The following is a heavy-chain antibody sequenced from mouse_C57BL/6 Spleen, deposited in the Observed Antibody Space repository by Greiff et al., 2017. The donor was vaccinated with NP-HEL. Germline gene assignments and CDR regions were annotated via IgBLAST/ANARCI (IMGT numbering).Heavy chain of an antibody. CDR1: GYTFTDYN. Sequence: EVQLQQSGPELVKPGASVKIPCKASGYTFTDYNMDWVKQSHGKSLEWIGDINPNNGGTIYNQKFKGKATLTVDKSSSTAYMELRSLTSEDTAVYYCARKLGDYGSTGWYFDVWGTGTTVTVSS. V-gene: IGHV1-18*01. J-gene: IGHJ1*03. CDR3: ARKLGDYGSTGWYFDV. CDR2: INPNNGGT. D-gene: IGHD1-1*01.